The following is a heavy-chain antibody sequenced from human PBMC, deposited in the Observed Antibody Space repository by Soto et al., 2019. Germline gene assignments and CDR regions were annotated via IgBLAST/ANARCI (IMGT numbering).Heavy chain of an antibody. CDR3: ARAGVTHGFDY. CDR2: MDSDETVT. CDR1: GFTFSSYW. D-gene: IGHD2-8*01. J-gene: IGHJ4*02. V-gene: IGHV3-74*03. Sequence: EVQLVESGGGLVQPGGTLRLSCAASGFTFSSYWMHWVRQAPGKGLVWVSRMDSDETVTTYADSVKGRFTISRDNAKNTLYLQMNSLRAEDTAVYYCARAGVTHGFDYWGQGVLVTDSS.